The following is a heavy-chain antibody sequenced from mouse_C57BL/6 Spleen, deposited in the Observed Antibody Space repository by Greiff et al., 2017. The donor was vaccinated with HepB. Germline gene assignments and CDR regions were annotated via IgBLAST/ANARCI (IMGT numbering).Heavy chain of an antibody. CDR2: IYPGDGDT. CDR1: GYAFSSYW. V-gene: IGHV1-80*01. CDR3: ARPGSSSYYFDY. Sequence: QVQLQQSGAELVKPGASVKISCKASGYAFSSYWMNWVKQRPGKGLEWIGQIYPGDGDTNYNGKLKGKATLTADKSSSTAYMQLSSLTSEDSAVYFCARPGSSSYYFDYWGQGTTLTVSS. J-gene: IGHJ2*01. D-gene: IGHD1-1*01.